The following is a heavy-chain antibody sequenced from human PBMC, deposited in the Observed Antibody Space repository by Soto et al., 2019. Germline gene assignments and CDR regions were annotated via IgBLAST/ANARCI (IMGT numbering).Heavy chain of an antibody. V-gene: IGHV4-59*12. CDR1: GGSISSYY. J-gene: IGHJ5*02. CDR2: IYYSGST. Sequence: SETLSLTCTVSGGSISSYYWSWIRQPPGKGLEWIGYIYYSGSTNYNPSLKSRVTISVDTSKNQFSLKLPSVTAADTAMYYCARDGFCTSTTCRVGNWFDPWGQGTLVTVSS. CDR3: ARDGFCTSTTCRVGNWFDP. D-gene: IGHD2-2*01.